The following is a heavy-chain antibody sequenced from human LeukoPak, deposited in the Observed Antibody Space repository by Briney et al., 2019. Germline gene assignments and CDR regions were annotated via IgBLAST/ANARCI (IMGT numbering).Heavy chain of an antibody. Sequence: EASVKVSCKASGYTFTSYGISWVRQAPGQGLEWMGWISAYNGNTNYAQKLQGRVTMTTDTSTSTAYMELRSLRSDDTAVYYCARGPRGRYCSSTSCRNYDYWGQGTLVTVSS. CDR1: GYTFTSYG. V-gene: IGHV1-18*01. CDR2: ISAYNGNT. CDR3: ARGPRGRYCSSTSCRNYDY. D-gene: IGHD2-2*01. J-gene: IGHJ4*02.